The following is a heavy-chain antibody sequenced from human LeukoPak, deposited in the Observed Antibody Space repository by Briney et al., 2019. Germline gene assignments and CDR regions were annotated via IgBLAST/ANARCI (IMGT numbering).Heavy chain of an antibody. D-gene: IGHD3-22*01. CDR3: ARHYLPSPYYYDSSGAWGAFDI. Sequence: SETLSLTCTVSGGSISSYYWSWIRQPPGKGLEWIGYIYYSGSTNYNPSLKSRVTISVDTSKNQFSLKLSSVTAADTAVYYCARHYLPSPYYYDSSGAWGAFDIWGQGTMVTVSS. CDR2: IYYSGST. CDR1: GGSISSYY. J-gene: IGHJ3*02. V-gene: IGHV4-59*08.